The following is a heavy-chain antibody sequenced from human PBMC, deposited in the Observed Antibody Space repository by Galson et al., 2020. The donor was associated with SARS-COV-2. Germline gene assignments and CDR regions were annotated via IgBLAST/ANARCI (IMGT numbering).Heavy chain of an antibody. CDR3: ARAGGSLDYFDY. CDR2: IYHSGST. Sequence: SETLSLTCSASGYSITSGYYWGWIRQSPGIGLEWIGSIYHSGSTYYNPSLKSRVTISVDTSKNQFSLKLISVTAADTAVYYCARAGGSLDYFDYWGQGTLVTVSS. J-gene: IGHJ4*02. V-gene: IGHV4-38-2*02. D-gene: IGHD3-10*01. CDR1: GYSITSGYY.